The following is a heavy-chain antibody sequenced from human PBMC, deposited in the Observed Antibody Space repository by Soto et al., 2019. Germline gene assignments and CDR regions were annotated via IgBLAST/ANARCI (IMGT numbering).Heavy chain of an antibody. J-gene: IGHJ6*02. V-gene: IGHV3-73*02. CDR1: GFTFSGSA. Sequence: EVQLVESGGGLVQPGGSLKLSCAASGFTFSGSAVHWVRQASGKGLEWVGRIRSKANNYATAYAASVQGRFTIFRDDLKTTAYLQINSLKTEDTAVYYCTNPQVYYGMDVWGQGTTVTVSS. CDR3: TNPQVYYGMDV. CDR2: IRSKANNYAT.